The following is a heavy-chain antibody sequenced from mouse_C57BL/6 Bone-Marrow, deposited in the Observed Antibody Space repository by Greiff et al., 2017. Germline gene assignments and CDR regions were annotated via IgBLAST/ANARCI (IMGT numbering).Heavy chain of an antibody. J-gene: IGHJ4*01. CDR1: GYSFTDYN. CDR3: ARGYDYDYAMDY. D-gene: IGHD2-4*01. CDR2: INPNYGTT. V-gene: IGHV1-39*01. Sequence: VQLKESGPELVKPGASVKISCKASGYSFTDYNMNWVKQSTGKSLEWIGVINPNYGTTSYNQKFKGKATLTVDQSSSTAYMQLNRLTSEDSAVYYWARGYDYDYAMDYWGQGTSVTVSS.